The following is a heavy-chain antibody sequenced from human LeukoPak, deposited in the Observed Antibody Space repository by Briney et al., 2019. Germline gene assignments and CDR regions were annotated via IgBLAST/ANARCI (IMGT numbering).Heavy chain of an antibody. CDR1: GFTFSSYA. Sequence: GGSLRLSCAASGFTFSSYAMSWVRQAPGKGLEWVSAISGSGGSTYYADSVKGRFTISRDYSKNTLYLQMNSLRAEDTAVYYCARVYGDYVLDYWGQGTLVTVSS. CDR3: ARVYGDYVLDY. D-gene: IGHD4-17*01. CDR2: ISGSGGST. J-gene: IGHJ4*02. V-gene: IGHV3-23*01.